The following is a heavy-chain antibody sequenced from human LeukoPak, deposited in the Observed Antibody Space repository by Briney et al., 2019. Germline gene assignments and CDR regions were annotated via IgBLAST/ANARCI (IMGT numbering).Heavy chain of an antibody. CDR2: IIPILGIV. V-gene: IGHV1-69*02. CDR1: GGTLSSYT. CDR3: GRVARPGTSRGLGDY. Sequence: SVKVSCKASGGTLSSYTVNWVRQAPGQGLEWLGRIIPILGIVDYAQKFQGRVTVSADKSTSTVYMELSSLSSEDTAVYYCGRVARPGTSRGLGDYWGQGTLVTVSS. D-gene: IGHD1-7*01. J-gene: IGHJ4*02.